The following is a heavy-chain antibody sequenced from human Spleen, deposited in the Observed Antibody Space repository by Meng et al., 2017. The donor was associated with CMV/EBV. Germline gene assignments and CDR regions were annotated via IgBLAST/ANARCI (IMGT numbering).Heavy chain of an antibody. CDR2: ISPNTGGT. J-gene: IGHJ6*02. V-gene: IGHV1-2*02. CDR3: ARGPHTYYYGMDV. CDR1: GYTFIGYY. Sequence: ASVKVPCKASGYTFIGYYIHWVRQAPGQGLEWMGWISPNTGGTNYAQKFQGRVTMTRDTSISTAYMEVSRLRSDDTAVYYCARGPHTYYYGMDVWGQGTTVTVSS.